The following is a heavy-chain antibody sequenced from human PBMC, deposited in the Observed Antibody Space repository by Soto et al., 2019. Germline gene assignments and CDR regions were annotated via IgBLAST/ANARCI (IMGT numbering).Heavy chain of an antibody. CDR2: ISSSSSYI. J-gene: IGHJ3*02. CDR3: ARDHGDYAFDI. CDR1: GFTFSSYS. Sequence: GGSLRLSCAASGFTFSSYSMNWVRQAPGKGLEWVSSISSSSSYIYYADSVKGRFTISRDNAKNSLYLQMNSLRAEDTAVYYCARDHGDYAFDIWGQGTMVTVSS. V-gene: IGHV3-21*01.